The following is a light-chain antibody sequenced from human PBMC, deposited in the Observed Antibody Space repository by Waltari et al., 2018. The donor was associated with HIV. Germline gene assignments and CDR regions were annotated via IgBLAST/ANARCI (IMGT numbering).Light chain of an antibody. J-gene: IGLJ3*02. Sequence: QSVLTQPPSASGTPGQRVTISCSGSSSNIGSNTVTWYQQLPGTAPKLLMYSNNQRPSGVPDRFSGSKSGTSASLAISGLQSEDEADYYCAAWDDSLNAPVFGGGTKLTVL. CDR3: AAWDDSLNAPV. CDR1: SSNIGSNT. V-gene: IGLV1-44*01. CDR2: SNN.